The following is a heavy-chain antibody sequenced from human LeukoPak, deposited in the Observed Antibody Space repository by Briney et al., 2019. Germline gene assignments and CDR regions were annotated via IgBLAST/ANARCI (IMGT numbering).Heavy chain of an antibody. D-gene: IGHD5-18*01. CDR2: IIPIFGTA. CDR1: GGTFSSYA. CDR3: ARVVYSYGYVYFDY. V-gene: IGHV1-69*01. Sequence: SVKVSCKATGGTFSSYAISWVRQAPGQGLEWMGGIIPIFGTANYAQKFQGRVTITADESTSTAYMELSSLRSEDTAVYYCARVVYSYGYVYFDYWGQGTLVTVSS. J-gene: IGHJ4*02.